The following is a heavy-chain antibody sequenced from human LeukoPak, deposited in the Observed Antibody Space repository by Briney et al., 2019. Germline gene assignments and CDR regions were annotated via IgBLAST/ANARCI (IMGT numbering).Heavy chain of an antibody. D-gene: IGHD2-8*02. J-gene: IGHJ4*02. Sequence: PGGSLRLSCAASGFTFSSYAMHWVRQAPGKGLEWVAVISYDGSNKYYADSVKGRFTTSRDNSKNTLYLQMNSLRAEDTAVYYCARDTGTDYFDYWGQGTLVTVSS. CDR2: ISYDGSNK. V-gene: IGHV3-30-3*01. CDR3: ARDTGTDYFDY. CDR1: GFTFSSYA.